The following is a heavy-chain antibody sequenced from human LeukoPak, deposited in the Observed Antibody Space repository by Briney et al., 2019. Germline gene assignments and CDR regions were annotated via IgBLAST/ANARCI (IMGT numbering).Heavy chain of an antibody. Sequence: WGSLRLSGAASGFTFSSYWMSWVRQGPGKGLEWVANIKQDGSEKYYVDSVKGRFTISRDNAKNSLYLQMNSLRAEDTAVYYCARDLPTVVVPAAIRRDAFDIWGQGAMVTVSS. D-gene: IGHD2-2*02. CDR3: ARDLPTVVVPAAIRRDAFDI. V-gene: IGHV3-7*01. CDR2: IKQDGSEK. J-gene: IGHJ3*02. CDR1: GFTFSSYW.